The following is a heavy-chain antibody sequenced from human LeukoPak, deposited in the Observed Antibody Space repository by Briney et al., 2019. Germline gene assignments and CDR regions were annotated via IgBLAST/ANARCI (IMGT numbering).Heavy chain of an antibody. J-gene: IGHJ3*02. CDR2: IKQDGSEK. V-gene: IGHV3-7*01. CDR1: GFTFSSYW. D-gene: IGHD3-3*01. CDR3: ARDITNTRLASDAFDI. Sequence: GGSLRLSCAASGFTFSSYWMSWVRQAPGKGLEWVANIKQDGSEKYYVDSVKGRFTISRDNAKNSLYLQMNSLRAEDTAVYYCARDITNTRLASDAFDIWGQGTMVTVSS.